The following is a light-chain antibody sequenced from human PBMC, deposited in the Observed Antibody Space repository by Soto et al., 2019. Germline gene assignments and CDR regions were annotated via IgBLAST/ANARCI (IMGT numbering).Light chain of an antibody. J-gene: IGKJ1*01. CDR2: KAS. CDR3: QQYSTYPWT. CDR1: QTISTL. Sequence: DIQMNQSPSTLAASVGYSVTITCRASQTISTLLAWYQQRPGKAPNLLIYKASSLESGVPSRYSGSGSGTAFTLTISSLQPDDFATYFCQQYSTYPWTLGHGTKVEVK. V-gene: IGKV1-5*03.